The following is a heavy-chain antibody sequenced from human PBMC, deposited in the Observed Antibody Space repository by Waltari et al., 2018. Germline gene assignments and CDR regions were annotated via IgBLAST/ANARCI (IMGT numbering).Heavy chain of an antibody. D-gene: IGHD3-22*01. CDR1: GFPFSRYS. CDR2: ISSSSSYI. CDR3: ARDRVVVMTNVGYYFDY. V-gene: IGHV3-21*01. J-gene: IGHJ4*02. Sequence: EVQLVESGGGLVKPGGSLRLSCAASGFPFSRYSMTWVPPAPGQGLEWVSSISSSSSYIYYADSVKGRFTISRDNAKNSLYLQMNSLRAEDTAVYYCARDRVVVMTNVGYYFDYWGQGTLVTVSS.